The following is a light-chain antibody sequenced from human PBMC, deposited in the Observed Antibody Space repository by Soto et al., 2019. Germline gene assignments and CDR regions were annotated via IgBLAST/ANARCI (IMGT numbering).Light chain of an antibody. CDR2: DVG. CDR1: TSAIGGYNY. Sequence: QSALTQPASVSGSPGQSITISCTGSTSAIGGYNYVSWYQQHPGKAPKLLIYDVGSRPSGISDRFSGSKSGNTASLTISGLQPEDEADYYCSSYGASSTLFGGGTKVTVL. V-gene: IGLV2-14*03. CDR3: SSYGASSTL. J-gene: IGLJ2*01.